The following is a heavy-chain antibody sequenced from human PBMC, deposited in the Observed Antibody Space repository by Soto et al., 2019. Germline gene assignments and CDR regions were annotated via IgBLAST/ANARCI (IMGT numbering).Heavy chain of an antibody. CDR2: IYYSGST. V-gene: IGHV4-59*08. D-gene: IGHD2-21*01. Sequence: SETLSLTCTVSGGSISSYYWSWIRQPPGKGLEWIGYIYYSGSTNYNPSLKSRVTISVDTSKNQFSLKLSSVTAADTAVYYCAKSEYCGGDCYESWVRGTAEGYYYYYYMDVWGKGTTVTVSS. J-gene: IGHJ6*03. CDR3: AKSEYCGGDCYESWVRGTAEGYYYYYYMDV. CDR1: GGSISSYY.